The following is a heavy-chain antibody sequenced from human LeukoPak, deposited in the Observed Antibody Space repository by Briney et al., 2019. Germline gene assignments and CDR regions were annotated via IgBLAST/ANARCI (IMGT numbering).Heavy chain of an antibody. Sequence: PGGSLRLSCAASGFTFSNYWMSWVRQAPGKGLEWVAVISYDGSNKYYADSVKGRFTISRDNSKNTLYLQMNSLRAEDTAVYYCARDGVGDTAMVYGDYWGQGTLVTVSS. CDR1: GFTFSNYW. V-gene: IGHV3-30-3*01. CDR3: ARDGVGDTAMVYGDY. D-gene: IGHD5-18*01. J-gene: IGHJ4*02. CDR2: ISYDGSNK.